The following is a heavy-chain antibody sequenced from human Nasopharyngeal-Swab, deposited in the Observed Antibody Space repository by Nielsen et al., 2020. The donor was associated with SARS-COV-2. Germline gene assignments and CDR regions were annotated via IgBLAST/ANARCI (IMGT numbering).Heavy chain of an antibody. V-gene: IGHV3-30*04. Sequence: WMRQSPGKGLEWMAVIAFDGSTTYYADSVKGRFTISRDNSEDTLYLQMNSLRAEDTALFYCARSAISMVIVVLEDYLDYWGQGTLVTVSS. D-gene: IGHD3-22*01. CDR3: ARSAISMVIVVLEDYLDY. J-gene: IGHJ4*02. CDR2: IAFDGSTT.